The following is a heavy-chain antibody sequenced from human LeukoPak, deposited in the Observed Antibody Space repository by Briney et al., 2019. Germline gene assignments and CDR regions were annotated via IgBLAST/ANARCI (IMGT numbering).Heavy chain of an antibody. V-gene: IGHV4-59*01. J-gene: IGHJ4*02. Sequence: PSETLSLTCTVSGGSISTYYWSLIRQPPGKGLEWIGYIYYTGSTNYTPSLKSRVTISLDTSKNQFSLKLSSVTAADTAVYYCARVGDVTYYDFWSGYQYFDYWGQGTLVTVSS. CDR1: GGSISTYY. D-gene: IGHD3-3*01. CDR3: ARVGDVTYYDFWSGYQYFDY. CDR2: IYYTGST.